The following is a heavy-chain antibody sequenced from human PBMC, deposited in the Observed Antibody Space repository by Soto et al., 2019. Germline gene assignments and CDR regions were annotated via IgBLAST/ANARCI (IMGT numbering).Heavy chain of an antibody. D-gene: IGHD1-1*01. CDR1: GFTFSSYI. CDR2: IWYDGSKK. CDR3: AREVEGDRVHTDH. J-gene: IGHJ4*02. Sequence: QVQLVESGGGVVQPGRSLRLSCEASGFTFSSYIMHWVRRAPGKGLEWVAVIWYDGSKKFYVDSVKGRFTISRDNSKNTRYLQMDSMRAEDTSVYFCAREVEGDRVHTDHWGQGTLVTVSS. V-gene: IGHV3-33*01.